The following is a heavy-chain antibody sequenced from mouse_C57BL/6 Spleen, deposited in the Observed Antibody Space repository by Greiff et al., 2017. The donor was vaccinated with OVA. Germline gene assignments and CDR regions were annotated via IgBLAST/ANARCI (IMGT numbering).Heavy chain of an antibody. CDR1: GYAFSSYW. Sequence: QVQLQQSGAELVKPGASVKISCKASGYAFSSYWMNWVKQRPGKGLAWIGQLYPGDGATNYNGKFKGKATLTADKSSSTAYMQLSSLTSEDSAVYFCAKITTVVGAMDYWGQGTSVTVSS. J-gene: IGHJ4*01. V-gene: IGHV1-80*01. CDR3: AKITTVVGAMDY. D-gene: IGHD1-1*01. CDR2: LYPGDGAT.